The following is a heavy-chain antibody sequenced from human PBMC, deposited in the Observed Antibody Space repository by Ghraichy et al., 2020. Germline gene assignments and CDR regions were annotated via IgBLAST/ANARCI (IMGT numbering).Heavy chain of an antibody. D-gene: IGHD6-19*01. Sequence: LSLTCAASGFTFSSYGMHWVRQAPGKGLEWVAVISYDGSNKYYADSVKGRFTISRDNSKNTLYLQMNSLRAEDTAVYYCAKDWAGIAVAGYYFDYWGQGTLVTVSS. J-gene: IGHJ4*02. CDR3: AKDWAGIAVAGYYFDY. CDR1: GFTFSSYG. V-gene: IGHV3-30*18. CDR2: ISYDGSNK.